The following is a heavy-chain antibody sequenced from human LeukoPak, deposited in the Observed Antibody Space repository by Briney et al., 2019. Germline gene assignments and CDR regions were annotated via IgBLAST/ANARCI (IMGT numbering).Heavy chain of an antibody. CDR3: ARGHFGVVLDY. V-gene: IGHV3-21*01. CDR1: GFTFSGYS. D-gene: IGHD3-3*01. Sequence: GGSLRLSCVGSGFTFSGYSMIWARQAPGKGLEWVSSIRGDSTETRHAGSLMGRFTVSRDNAKKSLYLQMNSLRAEDTAVYYCARGHFGVVLDYWGQGSLVTVSS. CDR2: IRGDSTET. J-gene: IGHJ4*02.